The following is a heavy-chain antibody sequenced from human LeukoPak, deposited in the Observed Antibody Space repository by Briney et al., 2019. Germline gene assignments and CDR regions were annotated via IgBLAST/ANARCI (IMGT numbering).Heavy chain of an antibody. Sequence: ASVKVSCKASGYTFTGYFMHWVRQAPGQGLAWMGWINPNSGGTNYAQKFQGRVTMTRETSISTAYMELSRLTSDDTAVYYCARDILTDDAFDIWGQGTMVTV. CDR2: INPNSGGT. D-gene: IGHD7-27*01. J-gene: IGHJ3*02. CDR1: GYTFTGYF. V-gene: IGHV1-2*02. CDR3: ARDILTDDAFDI.